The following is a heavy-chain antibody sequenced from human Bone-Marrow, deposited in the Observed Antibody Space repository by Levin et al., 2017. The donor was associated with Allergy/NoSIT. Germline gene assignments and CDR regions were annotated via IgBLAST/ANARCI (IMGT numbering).Heavy chain of an antibody. CDR1: GFTFSSYA. CDR3: AKDQGVGINYFDP. CDR2: ISGSGDST. V-gene: IGHV3-23*01. D-gene: IGHD1-7*01. Sequence: SCAASGFTFSSYAMSWVRQGPGKGLEWVSAISGSGDSTYYADSVKGRFTISRDNSKNTLSLQMHSVRGEDTAVYYCAKDQGVGINYFDPWGQGTLVTVSS. J-gene: IGHJ5*02.